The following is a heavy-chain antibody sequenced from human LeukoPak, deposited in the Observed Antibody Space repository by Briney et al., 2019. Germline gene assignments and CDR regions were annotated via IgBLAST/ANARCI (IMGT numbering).Heavy chain of an antibody. J-gene: IGHJ4*02. CDR2: INPSGGST. V-gene: IGHV1-46*01. CDR1: GYTFTGYY. D-gene: IGHD3-10*01. CDR3: ARALAGFGELFLLNY. Sequence: ASVKVSCKASGYTFTGYYMHWVRQAPGQGLEWMGIINPSGGSTSYAQKFQGRVTITADESTSTAYMELSSLRSEDTAVYYCARALAGFGELFLLNYWGQGTLVTVSS.